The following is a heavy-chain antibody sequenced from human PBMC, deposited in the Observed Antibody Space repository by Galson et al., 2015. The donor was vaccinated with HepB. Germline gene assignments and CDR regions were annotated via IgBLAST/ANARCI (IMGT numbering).Heavy chain of an antibody. Sequence: SLRLSCAASGFTFSSHGMHWVRQAPGKGLEWVAFIRFDGSNKYYEDSVKGRFTISRDNSKNTLYLQMNSLRAEDTAVFYCARGHQPDYYDSGSYYGYYYYGMDVWGQGTTVTVSS. D-gene: IGHD3-10*01. CDR1: GFTFSSHG. CDR2: IRFDGSNK. J-gene: IGHJ6*02. V-gene: IGHV3-30*02. CDR3: ARGHQPDYYDSGSYYGYYYYGMDV.